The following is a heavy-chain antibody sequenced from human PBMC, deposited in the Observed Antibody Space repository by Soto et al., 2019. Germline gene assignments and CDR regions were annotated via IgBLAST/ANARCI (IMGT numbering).Heavy chain of an antibody. CDR3: ARDVDTAMVTWVYFDY. V-gene: IGHV3-48*02. CDR1: GFTFSSYS. D-gene: IGHD5-18*01. CDR2: ISSSSSTI. Sequence: GGSLRLSCAASGFTFSSYSMNWVRQAPGKGLEWVSYISSSSSTIYYADSVKGRFTISRDNAKNSLYLQMNSLRDEDTAVYYCARDVDTAMVTWVYFDYWGQGTLVTRLL. J-gene: IGHJ4*02.